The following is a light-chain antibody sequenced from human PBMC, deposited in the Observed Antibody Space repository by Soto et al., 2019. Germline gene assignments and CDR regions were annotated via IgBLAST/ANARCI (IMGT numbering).Light chain of an antibody. J-gene: IGKJ1*01. V-gene: IGKV4-1*01. CDR3: QQYFSFPWT. Sequence: DIVMTQSPDSLAVSLGERATINCKSSQSVLYSSNNKNYLAWYQQRPGQPPNLLIYWASTRESGVPDPFSGSGSGTDFTLTISSLQAEDVAMYYCQQYFSFPWTFGQGNKVEIK. CDR1: QSVLYSSNNKNY. CDR2: WAS.